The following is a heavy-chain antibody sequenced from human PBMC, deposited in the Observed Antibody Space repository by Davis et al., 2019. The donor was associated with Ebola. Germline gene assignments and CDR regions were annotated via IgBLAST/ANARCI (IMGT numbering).Heavy chain of an antibody. D-gene: IGHD6-6*01. J-gene: IGHJ4*02. Sequence: PGGSLRLSCAASGFTFSTYSMNWVRQAPGKGLEWVSYISSSSSTIYYADSVKGRFTISRDNSKNTLYLQMNSLRAEDTAVYYCAKGVYSSSSLGYFDYWGQGTLVTVSS. CDR3: AKGVYSSSSLGYFDY. CDR2: ISSSSSTI. CDR1: GFTFSTYS. V-gene: IGHV3-48*01.